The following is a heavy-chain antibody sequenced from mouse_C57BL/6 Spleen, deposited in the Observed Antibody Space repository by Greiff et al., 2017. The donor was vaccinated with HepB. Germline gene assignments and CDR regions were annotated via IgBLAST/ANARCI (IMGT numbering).Heavy chain of an antibody. J-gene: IGHJ2*01. Sequence: QVQLQQPGAELVRPGSSVKLSCKASGYTFTSYWMDWVKQRPGQGLEWIGNIYPSDSETHYNQKFKDKATLTVDKSSSTAYMQLSSLTSEDSAVYYCARSDSSGYRDYWGQGTTLTVSS. CDR3: ARSDSSGYRDY. CDR1: GYTFTSYW. CDR2: IYPSDSET. D-gene: IGHD3-2*02. V-gene: IGHV1-61*01.